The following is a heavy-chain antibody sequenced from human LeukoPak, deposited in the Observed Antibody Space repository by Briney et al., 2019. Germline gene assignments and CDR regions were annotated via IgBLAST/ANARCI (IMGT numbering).Heavy chain of an antibody. V-gene: IGHV3-48*01. CDR3: ARELPLGS. D-gene: IGHD1-26*01. CDR2: ISSSSSTI. J-gene: IGHJ4*02. CDR1: GFTFSSYS. Sequence: GGSLRLSCAASGFTFSSYSMNWVRQAPGKGLEWVSYISSSSSTIYYADPVKGRFTISRDNAKSSLYLQMNSLRAEDTAVYYCARELPLGSWGQGTLVTVSS.